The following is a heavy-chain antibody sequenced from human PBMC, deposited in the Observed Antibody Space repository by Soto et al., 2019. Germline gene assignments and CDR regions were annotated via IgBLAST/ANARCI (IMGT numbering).Heavy chain of an antibody. CDR2: IGTAGDT. CDR3: ARGGSSRWFGELSAYGMDV. J-gene: IGHJ6*02. D-gene: IGHD3-10*01. Sequence: PGGFLRLSCAASGFTFSSYDMHWVRQATGKGLEWVSAIGTAGDTYYPGSVKGRFTISRENAKNSLYLQMNSLRAGDTAVYYCARGGSSRWFGELSAYGMDVWGQGTTVTVSS. V-gene: IGHV3-13*01. CDR1: GFTFSSYD.